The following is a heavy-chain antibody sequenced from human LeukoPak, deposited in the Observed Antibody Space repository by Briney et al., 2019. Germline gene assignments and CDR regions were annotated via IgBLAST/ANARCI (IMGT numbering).Heavy chain of an antibody. Sequence: GGSLRLSCAASGFTFSSHWMHWVRQAPGKGLVWVTRISSDGRSTRYADSVKGRFTISRDNAENTLYPQMSSLRAEDTAMYYCARISLSGWVNDHWGQGTLVTVSS. CDR3: ARISLSGWVNDH. V-gene: IGHV3-74*01. J-gene: IGHJ4*02. D-gene: IGHD6-19*01. CDR1: GFTFSSHW. CDR2: ISSDGRST.